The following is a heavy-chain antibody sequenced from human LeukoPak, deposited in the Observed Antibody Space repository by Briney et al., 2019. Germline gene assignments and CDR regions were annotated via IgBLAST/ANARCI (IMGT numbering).Heavy chain of an antibody. CDR3: ARNYYDILTAYRN. CDR1: GFTFSSYE. Sequence: GGSLRLSCAASGFTFSSYEMNWVRQAPGKGLEWVSYISSSGSTIYYADSVKGRFTVSRDNSKNTLYLQMNSLRAEDTAVYYCARNYYDILTAYRNWGQGTLVTVSS. J-gene: IGHJ4*02. CDR2: ISSSGSTI. D-gene: IGHD3-9*01. V-gene: IGHV3-48*03.